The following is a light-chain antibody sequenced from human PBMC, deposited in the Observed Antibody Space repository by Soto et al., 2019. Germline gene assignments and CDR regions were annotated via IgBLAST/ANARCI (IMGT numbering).Light chain of an antibody. J-gene: IGKJ1*01. Sequence: DIQMTQSPPALCASVGDRARISPRASQNIDSYLNWYQQKPGKAPKLLIYKASILQSGVPSRFSGSGSGTEFTLTISSLQRDDFATYYCQQYNSYSRTFGQGTKVDIK. CDR1: QNIDSY. CDR2: KAS. CDR3: QQYNSYSRT. V-gene: IGKV1-5*03.